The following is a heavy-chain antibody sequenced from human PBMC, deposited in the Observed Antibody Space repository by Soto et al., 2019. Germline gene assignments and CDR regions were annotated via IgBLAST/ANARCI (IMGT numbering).Heavy chain of an antibody. V-gene: IGHV3-74*01. CDR1: GFGFSSYW. J-gene: IGHJ4*02. Sequence: EVQLVESGGGIVQPGGSLRVSCAASGFGFSSYWMHWVRQAPGKGLVWVSRIKSDESRTNYADSVKGQFTISRDNAKTTLYLQMNSLRAEDTAMYYCARASAAGGSYYTDWGQGILVTVSS. CDR2: IKSDESRT. D-gene: IGHD2-15*01. CDR3: ARASAAGGSYYTD.